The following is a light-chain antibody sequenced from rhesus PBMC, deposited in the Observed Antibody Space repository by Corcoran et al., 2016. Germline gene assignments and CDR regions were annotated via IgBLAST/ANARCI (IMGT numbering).Light chain of an antibody. Sequence: DIHMTQSPSSLSASVGDKVTITCRASQDIRNALAWYQQKPWKAPKLLIYTASNLQSGVPSRFSGSGSGTDFHLTISSLQPEDFAVYYCQQYNNYPRTFGQGTKVEIK. CDR2: TAS. J-gene: IGKJ1*01. CDR3: QQYNNYPRT. CDR1: QDIRNA. V-gene: IGKV1-33*01.